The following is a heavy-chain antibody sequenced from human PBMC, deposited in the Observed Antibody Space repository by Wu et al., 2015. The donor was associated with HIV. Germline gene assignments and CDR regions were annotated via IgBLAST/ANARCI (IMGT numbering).Heavy chain of an antibody. Sequence: QVQLVQSGAEVKKPGSSVKVSCKASGGTFSSYAISWVRQAPGQGLEWMGGIIPIFGTANYAQKFQGRVTITTDESTSTAYMELSSLRSEDTAVYYCARGRVAAAVDAFDIWGQGDKWSPFSS. CDR1: GGTFSSYA. CDR2: IIPIFGTA. CDR3: ARGRVAAAVDAFDI. J-gene: IGHJ3*02. V-gene: IGHV1-69*05. D-gene: IGHD6-13*01.